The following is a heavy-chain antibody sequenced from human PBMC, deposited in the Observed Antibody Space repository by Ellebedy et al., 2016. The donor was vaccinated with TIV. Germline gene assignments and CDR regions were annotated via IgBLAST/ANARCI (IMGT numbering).Heavy chain of an antibody. CDR1: GYIFTNYW. Sequence: GGSLRLSCKASGYIFTNYWIGWVRQMPGKGLECMGLIYPGDSDTRYSPSFQGQVTISADKSITTAYLQWRSLKASDTAMYYCARRALMGTSSPRGSFDPWGQGTLVTVSS. D-gene: IGHD2-2*01. CDR3: ARRALMGTSSPRGSFDP. J-gene: IGHJ5*02. CDR2: IYPGDSDT. V-gene: IGHV5-51*01.